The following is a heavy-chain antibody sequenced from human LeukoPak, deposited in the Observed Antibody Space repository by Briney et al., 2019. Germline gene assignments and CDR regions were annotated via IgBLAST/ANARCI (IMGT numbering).Heavy chain of an antibody. Sequence: GGSLRLSCAASGFTFSSYGMHWVRQAPGKGLEWVAFIRYDGSNKYYADSVKGRFTISRDNSKNTLYLQMNSLRAEDTAVYYCAKPTLPRSWNQCFDYWGQGTLVTVSS. CDR3: AKPTLPRSWNQCFDY. V-gene: IGHV3-30*02. D-gene: IGHD1-1*01. CDR1: GFTFSSYG. J-gene: IGHJ4*02. CDR2: IRYDGSNK.